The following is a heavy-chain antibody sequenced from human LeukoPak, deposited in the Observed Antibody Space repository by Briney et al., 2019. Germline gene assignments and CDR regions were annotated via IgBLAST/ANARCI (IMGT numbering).Heavy chain of an antibody. CDR3: ARGSHCSSTSCPLGFDP. CDR2: IYHSGST. CDR1: GYSISSGYY. Sequence: PSETLSLTCAVSGYSISSGYYWGWIRQPPGKGLEWIGSIYHSGSTYYNPSLKSRVTISVDTSKNQFSPKLSSVTAADTAVYYCARGSHCSSTSCPLGFDPWGQGTLVTVSS. J-gene: IGHJ5*02. V-gene: IGHV4-38-2*01. D-gene: IGHD2-2*01.